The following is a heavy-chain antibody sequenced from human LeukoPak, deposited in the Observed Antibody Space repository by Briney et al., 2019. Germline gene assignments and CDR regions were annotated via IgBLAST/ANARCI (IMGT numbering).Heavy chain of an antibody. D-gene: IGHD2-2*01. J-gene: IGHJ4*02. CDR3: ARDRGQFLLPA. Sequence: ASVKVSCKASGYNFISYAMHWVRQAPGQRLEWMGWIHTDNGDTKYSHYFLGRVTITRDTSASTAYMEVSSLRSEDTAVYYCARDRGQFLLPAWGQGTLVTVSS. CDR2: IHTDNGDT. V-gene: IGHV1-3*04. CDR1: GYNFISYA.